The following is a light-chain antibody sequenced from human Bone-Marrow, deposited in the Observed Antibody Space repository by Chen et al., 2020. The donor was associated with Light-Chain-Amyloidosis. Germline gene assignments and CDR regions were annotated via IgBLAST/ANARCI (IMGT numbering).Light chain of an antibody. CDR1: QSVLYSSNNKNY. Sequence: DLVMTQSPDSLAVSLGERATINCKSSQSVLYSSNNKNYLAWYQQKPGQPPKLLIYWASTRESGVPDRFSGSGSGTDFTLTISSLQAEDVAIYYCQQYYSTPPYTFGQGTKLDIK. CDR2: WAS. J-gene: IGKJ2*01. CDR3: QQYYSTPPYT. V-gene: IGKV4-1*01.